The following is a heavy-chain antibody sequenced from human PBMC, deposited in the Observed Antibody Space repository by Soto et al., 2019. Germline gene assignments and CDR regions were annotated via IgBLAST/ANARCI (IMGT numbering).Heavy chain of an antibody. J-gene: IGHJ4*02. V-gene: IGHV2-26*01. Sequence: QVTLKESGPVLGKPTETLTLTCTVSGFSLSNARMGVSWIRQPPGKALEWLAHIFSNDEKSYSTSLKRRLTVSKGPSRSQVVLTMTNMDHVDTATYYCARMQRSVYGDSFDYWSQGTLVTVSS. CDR3: ARMQRSVYGDSFDY. CDR2: IFSNDEK. D-gene: IGHD4-17*01. CDR1: GFSLSNARMG.